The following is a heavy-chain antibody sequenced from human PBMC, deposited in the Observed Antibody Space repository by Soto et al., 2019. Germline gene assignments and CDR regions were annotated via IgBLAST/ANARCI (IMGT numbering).Heavy chain of an antibody. V-gene: IGHV1-2*02. J-gene: IGHJ4*02. Sequence: QVQLVQSGAEVKKPGASVKVSCKASGYTFTAYYMHWLRQAPGQGPEWVEWINPNSGGTNYAQKFQGRVTMTRDTSISTAYMELSSLRSDDTAVYYCARDPIGGGAPYYCDYWGQGTQVSVSS. CDR3: ARDPIGGGAPYYCDY. CDR1: GYTFTAYY. CDR2: INPNSGGT. D-gene: IGHD3-16*01.